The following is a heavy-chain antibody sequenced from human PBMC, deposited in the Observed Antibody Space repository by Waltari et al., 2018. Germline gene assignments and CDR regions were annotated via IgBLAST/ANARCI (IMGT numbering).Heavy chain of an antibody. Sequence: QVQLQESGPGLVKPSETLSLTCAVSGYSISSGYYWGWIRQPPGKGLEWIGSIYHSGSTYYNPSLKSRVTISVDTSKNQFSLKLSSVTAADTAVYYCARSWGFGGYSGYDRDWYFDLWGRGTLVTVSS. J-gene: IGHJ2*01. D-gene: IGHD5-12*01. CDR1: GYSISSGYY. V-gene: IGHV4-38-2*01. CDR3: ARSWGFGGYSGYDRDWYFDL. CDR2: IYHSGST.